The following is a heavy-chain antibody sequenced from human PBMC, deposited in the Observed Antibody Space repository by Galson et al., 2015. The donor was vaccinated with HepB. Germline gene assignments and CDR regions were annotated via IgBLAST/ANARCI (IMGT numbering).Heavy chain of an antibody. J-gene: IGHJ4*02. CDR2: INSDGSDT. CDR1: GFNFRSYW. Sequence: SLRLSCAASGFNFRSYWMYWVRQAPGEGLVWVSRINSDGSDTRYADPVKGRFTISRDNAKNTLYLQMDSLRVEDTAVYYCTKIMTTVTPDYWGQGTLVTVSS. V-gene: IGHV3-74*01. CDR3: TKIMTTVTPDY. D-gene: IGHD4-17*01.